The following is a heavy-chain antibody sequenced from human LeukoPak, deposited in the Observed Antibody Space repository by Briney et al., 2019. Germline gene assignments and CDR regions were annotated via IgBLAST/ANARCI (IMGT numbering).Heavy chain of an antibody. Sequence: ASVKVSCKASGYTFTGYYMHWVRQAPGQGLEWMGWINPNSGGTNYPQKLQGRLTMTTDTSTATAYMELRSLRSDDTAVYYCARASFDSNGYYIYWGQGTLVTVSS. D-gene: IGHD3-22*01. J-gene: IGHJ4*02. CDR1: GYTFTGYY. CDR3: ARASFDSNGYYIY. CDR2: INPNSGGT. V-gene: IGHV1-2*02.